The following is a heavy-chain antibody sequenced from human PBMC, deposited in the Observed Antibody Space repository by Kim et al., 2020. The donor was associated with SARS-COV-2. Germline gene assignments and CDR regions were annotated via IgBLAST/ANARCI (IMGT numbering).Heavy chain of an antibody. J-gene: IGHJ6*02. CDR2: IYYSGST. CDR1: GGSISSSSYY. CDR3: ARRQVTMVREPFYYYGMDV. V-gene: IGHV4-39*01. Sequence: SETLSLTCTVSGGSISSSSYYWGWIRQPPGKGLEWIGSIYYSGSTYYNPSLKSRVTISVDTSKNQFSLKLSSVTAADTAVYYCARRQVTMVREPFYYYGMDVWGQGTTVTVSS. D-gene: IGHD3-10*01.